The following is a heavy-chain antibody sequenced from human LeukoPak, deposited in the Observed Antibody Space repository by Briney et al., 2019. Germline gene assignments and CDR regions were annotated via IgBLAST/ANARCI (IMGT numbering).Heavy chain of an antibody. CDR1: GGSFSSYY. J-gene: IGHJ4*02. D-gene: IGHD4-17*01. CDR3: ARGGTMTTVPL. CDR2: MYYSGSSGST. V-gene: IGHV4-59*08. Sequence: SETLSLTCTVSGGSFSSYYWSWIRQPPGKGLEWIGYMYYSGSSGSTNYNPSLTSRVTISVATSKNQFSLKLSSVTAADTAVYYCARGGTMTTVPLWGQGTLVTVSS.